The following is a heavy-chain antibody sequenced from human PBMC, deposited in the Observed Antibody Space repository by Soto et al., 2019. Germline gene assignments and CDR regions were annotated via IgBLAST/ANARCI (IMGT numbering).Heavy chain of an antibody. V-gene: IGHV3-11*04. CDR2: ICSNGSTI. D-gene: IGHD3-22*01. J-gene: IGHJ6*02. CDR1: GFTFSNYY. CDR3: AKALSPYDSSGYYYYYGMDV. Sequence: GGSLRLSCAASGFTFSNYYMSSIRQAPGKGLEWVSFICSNGSTIYYADSVKGRFTISRDNSKNTLYLQMNSLRAEDTAVYYCAKALSPYDSSGYYYYYGMDVWGQGTTVTVSS.